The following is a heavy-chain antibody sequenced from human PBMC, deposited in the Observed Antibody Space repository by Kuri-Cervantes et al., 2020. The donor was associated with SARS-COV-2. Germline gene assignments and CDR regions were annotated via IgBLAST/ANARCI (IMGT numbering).Heavy chain of an antibody. V-gene: IGHV3-53*01. CDR2: IYGGGST. Sequence: GESLKISCAASGYTFIYSHMSWVRQAPGKGLEWVSIIYGGGSTYYADSVKGRFTISRDNSKNTLYLQMNSLRAEDTAVYYCARGYEARYSSSWYLDYWGQGTLVTVSS. J-gene: IGHJ4*02. CDR1: GYTFIYSH. D-gene: IGHD6-13*01. CDR3: ARGYEARYSSSWYLDY.